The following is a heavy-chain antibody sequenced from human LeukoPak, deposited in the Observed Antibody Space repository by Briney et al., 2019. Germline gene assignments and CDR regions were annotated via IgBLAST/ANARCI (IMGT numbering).Heavy chain of an antibody. D-gene: IGHD3-22*01. J-gene: IGHJ4*02. Sequence: GGSLRLSCGASGFGFSYYGMHWVREAPGRGLEWVAVISYDGSNKYYADSVKGRFTISRDNSKNTLYLQTNSLRSEDTAVYYCSRGQFRLGQYDSSAFDYWGQGTLVTVSS. V-gene: IGHV3-30*03. CDR1: GFGFSYYG. CDR2: ISYDGSNK. CDR3: SRGQFRLGQYDSSAFDY.